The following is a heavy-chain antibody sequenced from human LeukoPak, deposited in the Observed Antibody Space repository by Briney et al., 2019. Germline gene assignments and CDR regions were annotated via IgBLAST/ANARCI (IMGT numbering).Heavy chain of an antibody. Sequence: GGSLRLSCGASGFSFISYGMHWVHQAPGKGLEWVGVISDAGRSKHYADSVKGRFTISRDNSKDTLYLQMNSLRAEDTAVYYCAKRPSDYGDYVSYFDHWGQGTLVTVSS. D-gene: IGHD4-17*01. CDR2: ISDAGRSK. V-gene: IGHV3-30*18. J-gene: IGHJ4*02. CDR1: GFSFISYG. CDR3: AKRPSDYGDYVSYFDH.